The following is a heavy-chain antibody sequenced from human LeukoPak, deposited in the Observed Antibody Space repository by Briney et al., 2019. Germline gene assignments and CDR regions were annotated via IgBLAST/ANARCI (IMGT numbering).Heavy chain of an antibody. CDR2: ISYDGSNK. CDR1: GFTFSSYA. CDR3: ANDILTGYPVDY. J-gene: IGHJ4*02. Sequence: GGSLRLSCAASGFTFSSYAMHWVRRAPGKGLEWVAVISYDGSNKYYADSVKGRFTISRDNSKNTLYLQMNSLRAEDTAVYYCANDILTGYPVDYWGQGTLVTVSS. V-gene: IGHV3-30*04. D-gene: IGHD3-9*01.